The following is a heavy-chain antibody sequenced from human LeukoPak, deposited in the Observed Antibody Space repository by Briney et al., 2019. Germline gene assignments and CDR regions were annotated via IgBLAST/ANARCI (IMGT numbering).Heavy chain of an antibody. CDR3: AKVPYNWNYDYFDY. CDR1: GFPFSSYG. J-gene: IGHJ4*02. V-gene: IGHV3-30*02. Sequence: PGGPLRLSCAASGFPFSSYGMQWVRQAPGKGLEWVAFIRYYGSNKYYADSVKGRFTISRDNSKNTLYLQMNSLRAEDTAVYYCAKVPYNWNYDYFDYWGQGTLVTVSS. D-gene: IGHD1-7*01. CDR2: IRYYGSNK.